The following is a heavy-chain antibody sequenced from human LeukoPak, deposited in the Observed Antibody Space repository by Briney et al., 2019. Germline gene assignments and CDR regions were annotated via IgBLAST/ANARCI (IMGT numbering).Heavy chain of an antibody. CDR3: ARDLGYQLLDGYYYYMDV. Sequence: PGGSLRLSCAASGFTVSSNYMSWVRQAPGKGLEWISVIYSGGSTYYADSVKGRFTISRDNSKNTLYLQMNSLRAEDTAVYYCARDLGYQLLDGYYYYMDVWGKGTTVTVSS. D-gene: IGHD2-2*01. CDR1: GFTVSSNY. V-gene: IGHV3-53*01. CDR2: IYSGGST. J-gene: IGHJ6*03.